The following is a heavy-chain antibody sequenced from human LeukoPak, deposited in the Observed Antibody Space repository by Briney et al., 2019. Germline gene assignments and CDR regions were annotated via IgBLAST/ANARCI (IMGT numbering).Heavy chain of an antibody. J-gene: IGHJ3*02. CDR3: ARDGVRFRLIDI. D-gene: IGHD3-3*01. CDR1: GYTFTGYY. V-gene: IGHV1-2*02. CDR2: INLNSGGT. Sequence: ASVKVSCKASGYTFTGYYMHWVRQAPGQGLEWMGWINLNSGGTNYAQKFQGRVTMTRDTSISTAYMELSRLRSDDTAVYYCARDGVRFRLIDIWGQGTMVTVSS.